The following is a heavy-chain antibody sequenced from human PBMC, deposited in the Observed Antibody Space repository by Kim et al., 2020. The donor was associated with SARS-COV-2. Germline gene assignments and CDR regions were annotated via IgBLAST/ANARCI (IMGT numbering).Heavy chain of an antibody. J-gene: IGHJ5*02. D-gene: IGHD2-2*01. Sequence: GGSLRLSCAASGFTFSSYGTHWVRQAPGKGLEWVAVISYHGTNKYYADSVKGRFTISRDNSQNMLYLQMNSLRVEDTGLYYCAKYCSTTCPSSVHSDWFDPWGQGTLVTVSS. V-gene: IGHV3-30*18. CDR3: AKYCSTTCPSSVHSDWFDP. CDR2: ISYHGTNK. CDR1: GFTFSSYG.